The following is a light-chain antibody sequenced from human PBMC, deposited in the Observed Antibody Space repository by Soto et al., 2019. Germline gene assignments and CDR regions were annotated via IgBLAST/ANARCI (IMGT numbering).Light chain of an antibody. Sequence: QSVLTQPASVSGSPGQSITISCTGTSSDVGGYNYVSWYQQHPGKAPKLMIYDVSNRPSGVSNRFSGSKSGNTASLTISGLQAEDEADYYFSSYTSSSTLVSGTGTKVTVL. CDR3: SSYTSSSTLV. V-gene: IGLV2-14*01. J-gene: IGLJ1*01. CDR1: SSDVGGYNY. CDR2: DVS.